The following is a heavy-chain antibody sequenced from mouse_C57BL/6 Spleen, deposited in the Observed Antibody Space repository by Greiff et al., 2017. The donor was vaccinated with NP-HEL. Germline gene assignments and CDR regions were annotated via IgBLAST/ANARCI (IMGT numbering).Heavy chain of an antibody. V-gene: IGHV1-55*01. CDR3: ALAGSSPRAMDY. J-gene: IGHJ4*01. Sequence: QVQLQQPGAELVKPGASVKMSCKASGYTFTSYWITWVKQRPGQGLEWIGDIYPGSGSTNYNEKFKSKATLTVDTSSSTAYMQLSSLTSEDSAVDYCALAGSSPRAMDYWGQGTSVTVSS. CDR2: IYPGSGST. CDR1: GYTFTSYW. D-gene: IGHD1-1*01.